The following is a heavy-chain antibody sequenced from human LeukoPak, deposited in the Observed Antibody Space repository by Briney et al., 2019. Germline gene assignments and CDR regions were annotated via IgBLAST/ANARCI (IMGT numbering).Heavy chain of an antibody. Sequence: GGSLRLSCAASGFTFSGSAMHWVRQASGKGLEWVGRIRSKANSYATAYAASVKGRFTISRDDSKNTAYLQMNSLKTEDTAVYYCARGSTYSSGWYTGFDYWGQGTLVTVSS. CDR1: GFTFSGSA. V-gene: IGHV3-73*01. CDR2: IRSKANSYAT. CDR3: ARGSTYSSGWYTGFDY. J-gene: IGHJ4*02. D-gene: IGHD6-19*01.